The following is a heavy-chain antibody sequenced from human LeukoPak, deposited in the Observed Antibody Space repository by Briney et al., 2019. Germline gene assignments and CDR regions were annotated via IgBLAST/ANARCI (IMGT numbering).Heavy chain of an antibody. CDR1: GSSISGYY. CDR2: MHTSGST. V-gene: IGHV4-4*07. D-gene: IGHD6-19*01. Sequence: SETLSLTCTVSGSSISGYYWNWIRQPAGKGLEWIGRMHTSGSTNHNPSLKSRITMSVDRSKNQFSLKLSSVTAADAAVYYCVRDSGSGWYDYWGQGTLVTVSS. CDR3: VRDSGSGWYDY. J-gene: IGHJ4*02.